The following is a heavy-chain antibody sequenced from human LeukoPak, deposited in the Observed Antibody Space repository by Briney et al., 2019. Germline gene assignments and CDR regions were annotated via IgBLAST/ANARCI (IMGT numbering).Heavy chain of an antibody. D-gene: IGHD6-19*01. J-gene: IGHJ4*02. Sequence: ASVKVSCKASGGTFSSYAISWVRQAPGQGLEWMGWISAYNGNTNYAQKLQGRVTMTTDTSTSTAYMELRSLRSDDTAVYYCARREQWLPTDYWGQGTLVTVSS. CDR3: ARREQWLPTDY. CDR2: ISAYNGNT. V-gene: IGHV1-18*01. CDR1: GGTFSSYA.